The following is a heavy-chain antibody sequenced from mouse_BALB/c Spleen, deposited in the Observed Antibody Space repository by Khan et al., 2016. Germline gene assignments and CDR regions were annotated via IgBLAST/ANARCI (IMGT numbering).Heavy chain of an antibody. CDR3: ATHHYDDYTMDH. Sequence: EVELVESGGGLVQPGGFLRLSCATSGFTFTDYYISWVRQPPGTAREGWGFIRNRAYGYTTEYSPSVRGRFTISRDNSQSFVYLQMNPLRTEDSGTYYCATHHYDDYTMDHWGQGTSVTVSS. J-gene: IGHJ4*01. CDR1: GFTFTDYY. V-gene: IGHV7-3*02. D-gene: IGHD1-2*01. CDR2: IRNRAYGYTT.